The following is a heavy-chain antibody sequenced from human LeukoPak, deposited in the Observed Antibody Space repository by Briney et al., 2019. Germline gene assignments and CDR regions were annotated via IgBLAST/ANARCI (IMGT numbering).Heavy chain of an antibody. V-gene: IGHV3-33*08. Sequence: QTGGSLRLSCVASGFSFSDYYVSWIRQAPGEGLEWVAVIWYDASNKYYADSVKGRFTISRDNSKNTLFLQMNSLRDDDTAVYYCVRGVGVSRFNYFDPWGQGTLVIVSS. J-gene: IGHJ5*02. CDR1: GFSFSDYY. D-gene: IGHD1-26*01. CDR3: VRGVGVSRFNYFDP. CDR2: IWYDASNK.